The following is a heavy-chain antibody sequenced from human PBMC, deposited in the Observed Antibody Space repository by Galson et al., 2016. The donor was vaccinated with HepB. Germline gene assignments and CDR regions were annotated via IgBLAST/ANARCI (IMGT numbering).Heavy chain of an antibody. D-gene: IGHD2-15*01. V-gene: IGHV1-69*11. CDR3: ATTSDPSGLFDF. CDR2: ILPVIDTT. J-gene: IGHJ4*02. CDR1: GGTFSSYP. Sequence: SVKVSCKASGGTFSSYPISWLRQAPDQGLQWMGSILPVIDTTLYAQRFEGRVLFTADESTTTAYMELISLRSQDTAAYYCATTSDPSGLFDFWGQGTLVTVSS.